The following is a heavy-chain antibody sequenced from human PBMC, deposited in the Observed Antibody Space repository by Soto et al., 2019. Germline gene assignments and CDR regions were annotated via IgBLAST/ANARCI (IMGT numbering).Heavy chain of an antibody. D-gene: IGHD5-12*01. Sequence: SVKVSCKASGGTFSSYTISWVRQAPGQGLEWMGRIIPILGIANYAQKFQGRVTITADKSTSTAYMELSSLRSEDTAVYYCARDMGSGYDFDYWGQGTLVTVSS. CDR3: ARDMGSGYDFDY. J-gene: IGHJ4*02. V-gene: IGHV1-69*04. CDR1: GGTFSSYT. CDR2: IIPILGIA.